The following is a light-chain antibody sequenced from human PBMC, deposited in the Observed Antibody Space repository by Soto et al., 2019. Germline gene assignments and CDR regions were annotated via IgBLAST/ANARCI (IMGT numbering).Light chain of an antibody. Sequence: EIVLTQSPATVALSPGERATLSCRASQSVTNYLAWYQQKPGQAPRLLIYDASNRATGIPARFSGSGSGTDFTLTISSLEPEDSAVYYCQQRSNWPPGGTFGQGTKLEIK. CDR2: DAS. CDR1: QSVTNY. V-gene: IGKV3-11*01. CDR3: QQRSNWPPGGT. J-gene: IGKJ2*02.